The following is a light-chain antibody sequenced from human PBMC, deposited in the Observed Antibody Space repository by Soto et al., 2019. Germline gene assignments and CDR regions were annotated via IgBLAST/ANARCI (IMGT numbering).Light chain of an antibody. CDR2: EVS. J-gene: IGLJ2*01. CDR1: SSDVGGYNY. CDR3: SSYGGSNNLI. V-gene: IGLV2-8*01. Sequence: QSALTQPPSASGSPGQSVTISCSGTSSDVGGYNYVSWYQQHPGKAPKLMIYEVSKRPSGVPDRFSGSKSGNTAPLTVSGLQAEDEADYYCSSYGGSNNLIFGGGTKLTVL.